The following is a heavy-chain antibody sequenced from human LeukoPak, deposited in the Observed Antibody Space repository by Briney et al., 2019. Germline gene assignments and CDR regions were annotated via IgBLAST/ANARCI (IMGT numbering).Heavy chain of an antibody. Sequence: PSETLSLTCAVYGGSFSGYYWSWIRQPPGKGLEWIGEINHSGSTNYNPSLKSRVTISVDTSKNQFSLKLSSVTAAATAVYYCARDPTQAYFDYWGQGTLVTVSS. CDR1: GGSFSGYY. V-gene: IGHV4-34*01. CDR2: INHSGST. CDR3: ARDPTQAYFDY. J-gene: IGHJ4*02.